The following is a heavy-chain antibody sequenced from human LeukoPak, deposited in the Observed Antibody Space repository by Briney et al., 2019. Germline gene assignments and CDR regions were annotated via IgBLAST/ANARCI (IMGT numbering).Heavy chain of an antibody. J-gene: IGHJ4*02. CDR1: GFTFSSYA. Sequence: PGGSLRLSCAASGFTFSSYAMSWVRQAPGKGLEWVSAVSGSGGSTYYADSVKGRFTISRDNSKNTLYLQMNSLRAEDTAVYYCAKGPYSSGWLIDYWGQGTLVTVSS. CDR2: VSGSGGST. V-gene: IGHV3-23*01. CDR3: AKGPYSSGWLIDY. D-gene: IGHD6-19*01.